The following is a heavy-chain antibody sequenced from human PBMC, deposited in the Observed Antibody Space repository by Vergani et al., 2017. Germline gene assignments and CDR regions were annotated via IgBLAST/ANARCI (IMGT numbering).Heavy chain of an antibody. CDR2: IHNRRKI. J-gene: IGHJ6*02. CDR3: ARDPRAYGGDPEDYLYGIDV. CDR1: GYSIGSGFY. Sequence: VRLEESGPGLVKPSETLSLTFSVSGYSIGSGFYWAWIRQSPGEGLQWLTSIHNRRKIYHNPSLKSRVSVSLDTCKNRFSHNLTSVTATDTAVYYCARDPRAYGGDPEDYLYGIDVWGEGTTDTVSS. V-gene: IGHV4-38-2*02. D-gene: IGHD2-21*02.